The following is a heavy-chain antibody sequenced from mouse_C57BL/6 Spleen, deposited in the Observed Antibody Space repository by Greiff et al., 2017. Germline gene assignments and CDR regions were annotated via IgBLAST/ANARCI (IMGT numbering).Heavy chain of an antibody. J-gene: IGHJ3*01. CDR3: TGYGYGFAY. V-gene: IGHV5-9-1*02. CDR2: ISSGGDYI. D-gene: IGHD2-2*01. CDR1: GFTFSSYA. Sequence: EVQLQQSGEGLVKPGGSLKLSCAASGFTFSSYAMSWVRQTPEKRLEWVAYISSGGDYIYYADTVKGRFTISRDNARNTLYLQMSGLKSEDTAMYYCTGYGYGFAYWGQGTLVTVSA.